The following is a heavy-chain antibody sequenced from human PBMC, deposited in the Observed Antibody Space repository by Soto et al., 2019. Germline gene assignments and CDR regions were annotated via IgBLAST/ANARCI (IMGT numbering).Heavy chain of an antibody. CDR3: ARGLLGAAAGVNWFDP. CDR2: INHSGST. D-gene: IGHD6-13*01. V-gene: IGHV4-34*01. Sequence: SETLSLTWGVYCGTIGGYYWSWISQHPGKGLEWIGEINHSGSTNYNPSLKSRVTISVDTSKNQFSLKLSSVTAADTAVYYCARGLLGAAAGVNWFDPWGQGTLVTVSS. J-gene: IGHJ5*02. CDR1: CGTIGGYY.